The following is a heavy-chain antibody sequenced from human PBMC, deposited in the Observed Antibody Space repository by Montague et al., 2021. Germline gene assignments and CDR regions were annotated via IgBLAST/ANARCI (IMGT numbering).Heavy chain of an antibody. Sequence: SLRLSCAASGFSVEDTYMSWVRQPPVTGLEWKGLEWVSVIYTSGTTYYADSVQGRFIVSRDNSKNTVFLQMNNLRVEDTGVYYCARVAFPGASGSYHIVXWGQGVLVTVSS. V-gene: IGHV3-53*01. CDR2: IYTSGTT. J-gene: IGHJ4*02. CDR3: ARVAFPGASGSYHIVX. D-gene: IGHD3-10*01. CDR1: GFSVEDTY.